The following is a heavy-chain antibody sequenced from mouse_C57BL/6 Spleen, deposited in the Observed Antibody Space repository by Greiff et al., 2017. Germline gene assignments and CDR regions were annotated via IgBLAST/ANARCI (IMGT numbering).Heavy chain of an antibody. CDR2: IDPEDGET. V-gene: IGHV14-2*01. J-gene: IGHJ3*01. D-gene: IGHD2-5*01. Sequence: EVHLVESGAELVKPGAPVKLSCTASGFNIKDYYMHGVKQRTEQGLEWIGRIDPEDGETKYAPKFQGKATITADTSSNTAYLQLSSLTSEDTAVYYCALPSYSSNYGWFAYWRQGTLVTVSA. CDR1: GFNIKDYY. CDR3: ALPSYSSNYGWFAY.